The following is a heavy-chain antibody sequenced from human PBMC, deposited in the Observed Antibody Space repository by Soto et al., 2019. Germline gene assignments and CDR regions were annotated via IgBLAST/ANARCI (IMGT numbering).Heavy chain of an antibody. CDR3: AKGLWFGESYGLSDY. Sequence: GGSLRLSCAASGFTFSNYAMSWVRQAPGKGLEWVSAISGGGGNTYYADSVKGRFTISRDNSKNTLYLQMNSLRAEDTAVYYCAKGLWFGESYGLSDYWGQGTLVTVSS. J-gene: IGHJ4*02. V-gene: IGHV3-23*01. D-gene: IGHD3-10*01. CDR1: GFTFSNYA. CDR2: ISGGGGNT.